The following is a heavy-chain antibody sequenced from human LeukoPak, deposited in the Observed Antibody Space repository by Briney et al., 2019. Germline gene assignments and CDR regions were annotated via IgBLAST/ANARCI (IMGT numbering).Heavy chain of an antibody. CDR3: ARRRSYTSSLIDY. CDR2: IYPGDSDI. D-gene: IGHD6-13*01. Sequence: GESLKISCRGSGYSFTNYWIGWVRQMPGKGLEWMGIIYPGDSDIRYSPSFQGQATISADKSISTAYLQWSSLKASDTAMYYCARRRSYTSSLIDYWGQGTLVTVSS. V-gene: IGHV5-51*01. CDR1: GYSFTNYW. J-gene: IGHJ4*02.